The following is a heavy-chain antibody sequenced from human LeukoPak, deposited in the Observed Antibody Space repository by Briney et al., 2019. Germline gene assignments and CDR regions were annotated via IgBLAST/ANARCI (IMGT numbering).Heavy chain of an antibody. V-gene: IGHV3-21*01. CDR1: GFTFSSYS. CDR2: ISSSSSYI. D-gene: IGHD6-13*01. J-gene: IGHJ4*02. Sequence: GGSLRLSCAASGFTFSSYSTNWVRQAPGKGLEWVSSISSSSSYIYYADSVKGRFTISRDNAKNSLYLQMNSLRAEDTAVYYCARGGKQLDFDYWGQGTLVTVSS. CDR3: ARGGKQLDFDY.